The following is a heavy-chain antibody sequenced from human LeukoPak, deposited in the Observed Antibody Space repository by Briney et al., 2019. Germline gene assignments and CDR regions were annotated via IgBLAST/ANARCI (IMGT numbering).Heavy chain of an antibody. D-gene: IGHD3-22*01. Sequence: ASVKVSCKASGYIFNNYGISWVRQAPGQGLEWMGWVSSYNGDTNYVQRFQGRVTMTRDTSISTAYMELSRLRSDDTAVYYCASKGIVGDSSGYYLAHWGQGTLVTVSS. CDR1: GYIFNNYG. CDR2: VSSYNGDT. CDR3: ASKGIVGDSSGYYLAH. V-gene: IGHV1-18*01. J-gene: IGHJ4*02.